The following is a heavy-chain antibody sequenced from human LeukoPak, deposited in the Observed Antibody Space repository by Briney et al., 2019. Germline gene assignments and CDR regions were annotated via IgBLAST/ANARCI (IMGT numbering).Heavy chain of an antibody. J-gene: IGHJ4*02. CDR3: AKDLEYSGSGTPGAFDF. CDR1: EFTFNSFG. V-gene: IGHV3-30*02. D-gene: IGHD3-10*01. CDR2: IRYDGTTK. Sequence: GGSLRLSCVVSEFTFNSFGMHWVRQAPGKGLQWVAFIRYDGTTKYYTDSVKGRFTISRDNSKNTMYLQMSSLRAEDRAVYYCAKDLEYSGSGTPGAFDFWGQGTLVTVSS.